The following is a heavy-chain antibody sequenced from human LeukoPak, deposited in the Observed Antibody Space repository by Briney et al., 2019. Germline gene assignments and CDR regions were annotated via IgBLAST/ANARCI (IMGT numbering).Heavy chain of an antibody. V-gene: IGHV3-33*06. CDR2: IWFDGSDK. CDR1: GFTFSRYG. D-gene: IGHD1-26*01. Sequence: PGGSLRLSCVASGFTFSRYGMHWVRQAPGKGLEWVAVIWFDGSDKYYAGSVKGRFTISRDNSKNTLYLQMNNLRAEDTAVYYCAKAVGATTDFDYWGQGTLVTVSS. CDR3: AKAVGATTDFDY. J-gene: IGHJ4*02.